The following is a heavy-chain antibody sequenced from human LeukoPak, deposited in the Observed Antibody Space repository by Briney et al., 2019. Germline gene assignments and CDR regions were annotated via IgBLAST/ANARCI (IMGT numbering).Heavy chain of an antibody. CDR1: GGTFSSYA. V-gene: IGHV1-69*01. D-gene: IGHD5-18*01. CDR2: IIPIFGTA. Sequence: SVKVSCKASGGTFSSYATSWVRQAPGQGLEWMGGIIPIFGTANYAQKFQGRVTITADESTSTAYMELSSLRSEDTAVYYCARGPRRGYSYGVFDYWGQGTLVTVSS. J-gene: IGHJ4*02. CDR3: ARGPRRGYSYGVFDY.